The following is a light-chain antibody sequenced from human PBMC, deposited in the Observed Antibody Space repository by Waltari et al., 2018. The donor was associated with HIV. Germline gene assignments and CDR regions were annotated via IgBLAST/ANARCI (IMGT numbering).Light chain of an antibody. CDR1: LKLLYRSYNSNY. J-gene: IGKJ4*01. V-gene: IGKV4-1*01. Sequence: DIVMTQSPVSLAVSLGEGAPITPRSRLKLLYRSYNSNYLTWYQQKPGQPPKLLIYWASTRESGVPDRFSGSGSGTDFTLTITSTQAEDVAVYYCQQYYSSPPTFGGGTKVEIK. CDR3: QQYYSSPPT. CDR2: WAS.